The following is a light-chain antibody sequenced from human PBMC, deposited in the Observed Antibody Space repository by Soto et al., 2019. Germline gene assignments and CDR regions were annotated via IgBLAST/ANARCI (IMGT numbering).Light chain of an antibody. CDR1: QSVSSN. CDR3: QQYNNWPPPIT. CDR2: GAS. V-gene: IGKV3-15*01. J-gene: IGKJ5*01. Sequence: EIVMTQSPATLSVSPGERATLSCRASQSVSSNLACYQQKPGQAPRLLIYGASTRATGIPARFSGSGSGTEFTLTISSLQSEDFAVYYCQQYNNWPPPITFGQGTRLEIK.